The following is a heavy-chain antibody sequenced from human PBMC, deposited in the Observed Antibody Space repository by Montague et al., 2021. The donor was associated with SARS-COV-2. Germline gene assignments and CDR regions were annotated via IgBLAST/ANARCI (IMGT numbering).Heavy chain of an antibody. CDR1: GGSISSSNW. CDR2: IYDSGST. CDR3: ARMALASSSSDFDY. V-gene: IGHV4-4*02. D-gene: IGHD6-6*01. Sequence: ETLSLTCAVAGGSISSSNWGSWVRQPPVKGLEWTWEIYDSGSTXXNPXXXSRVTISVDKSKNQFSLKLSSVTAADTAVYYCARMALASSSSDFDYWGQGTLVTVSS. J-gene: IGHJ4*02.